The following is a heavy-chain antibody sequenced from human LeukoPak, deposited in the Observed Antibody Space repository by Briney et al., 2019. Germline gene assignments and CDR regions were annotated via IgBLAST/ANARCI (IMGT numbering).Heavy chain of an antibody. J-gene: IGHJ4*02. CDR2: INHSGST. Sequence: SETLSLTCAVYGGSFSGYYWSWIRQPPGKGLEWIGEINHSGSTNYNASLKSRVTTSVDTSKNQFSLKLSSVTAADTAVYYCARIPSSRRVIDYWGQGTLVTVSS. D-gene: IGHD2-2*01. CDR3: ARIPSSRRVIDY. CDR1: GGSFSGYY. V-gene: IGHV4-34*01.